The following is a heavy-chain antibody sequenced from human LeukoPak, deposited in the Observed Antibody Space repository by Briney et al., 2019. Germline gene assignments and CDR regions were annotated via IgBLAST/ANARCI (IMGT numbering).Heavy chain of an antibody. CDR3: AKGAAAQGSFDY. D-gene: IGHD2-2*01. J-gene: IGHJ4*02. V-gene: IGHV3-30*18. CDR1: GFTFSSYG. CDR2: ISYDGSNK. Sequence: GGSLRLSCAASGFTFSSYGIYWVRQAPGKGLEWVALISYDGSNKYYVDSVKGRFTISRDNSKNTVFLQMNSLRAEDTAVYYCAKGAAAQGSFDYWGQGTLVTVSS.